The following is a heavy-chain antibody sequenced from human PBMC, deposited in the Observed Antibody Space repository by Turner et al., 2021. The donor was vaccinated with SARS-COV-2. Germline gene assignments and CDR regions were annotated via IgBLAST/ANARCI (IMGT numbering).Heavy chain of an antibody. CDR1: GFTFSSYG. D-gene: IGHD5-18*01. CDR2: IWYDGSNK. V-gene: IGHV3-33*01. Sequence: QVQLVESGGGVVQPGRSLRLSCAASGFTFSSYGMDWVSQAPGKGLEWVVVIWYDGSNKYYADSVKGRFTISRDNSKNTLYLQMNSLRAEDTAVYYCARDTGTAMVFPNWYFDLWGRGTLVTVSS. J-gene: IGHJ2*01. CDR3: ARDTGTAMVFPNWYFDL.